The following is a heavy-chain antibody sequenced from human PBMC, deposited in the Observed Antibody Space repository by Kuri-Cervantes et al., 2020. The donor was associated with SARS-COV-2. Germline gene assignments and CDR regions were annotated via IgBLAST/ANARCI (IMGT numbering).Heavy chain of an antibody. CDR1: GGSFNNYY. CDR2: INHSGRS. Sequence: GSLRLSCAVYGGSFNNYYWNWIRQPPGKGLEWIGEINHSGRSNYNPSLKSRVTISVDTSKNQFSLKLRSVTAADTALYYCARGHILGSYYYMDVWGKGTTVTVSS. V-gene: IGHV4-34*01. D-gene: IGHD2-21*01. J-gene: IGHJ6*03. CDR3: ARGHILGSYYYMDV.